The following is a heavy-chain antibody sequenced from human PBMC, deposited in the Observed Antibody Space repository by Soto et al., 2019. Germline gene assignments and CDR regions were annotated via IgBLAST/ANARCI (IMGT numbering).Heavy chain of an antibody. D-gene: IGHD5-18*01. CDR3: SRAVGGFTYGYPDY. Sequence: SGPTLVNPTQTLTLTCTFSGFSLSTTGMCVSWIRQPPGKALEWLALIDWADDKYYSTSLKTRLTISRDTSKNQVVLTMTNVEPVDTATYFCSRAVGGFTYGYPDYWGQGTLVTVSS. J-gene: IGHJ4*02. CDR1: GFSLSTTGMC. CDR2: IDWADDK. V-gene: IGHV2-70*01.